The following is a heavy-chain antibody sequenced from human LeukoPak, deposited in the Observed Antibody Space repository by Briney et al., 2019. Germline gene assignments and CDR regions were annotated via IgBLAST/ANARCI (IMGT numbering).Heavy chain of an antibody. CDR1: GYTFTNYA. Sequence: ASVKVSCKASGYTFTNYAMHWVRQAPGQRPEWMGWINADNGNTEYSQKFQDRVTITRDISANTAYMELSSLTSEDTAVYYCARGSYYYGSGSFMGSDYWGQGTLVTVSS. J-gene: IGHJ4*02. CDR3: ARGSYYYGSGSFMGSDY. CDR2: INADNGNT. V-gene: IGHV1-3*01. D-gene: IGHD3-10*01.